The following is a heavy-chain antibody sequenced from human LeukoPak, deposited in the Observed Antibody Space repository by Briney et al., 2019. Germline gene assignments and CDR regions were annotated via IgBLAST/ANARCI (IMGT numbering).Heavy chain of an antibody. CDR3: ARDLGGIQLWFGFDY. CDR1: GFTFSSYA. V-gene: IGHV3-23*01. J-gene: IGHJ4*02. CDR2: ISGSGGST. D-gene: IGHD5-18*01. Sequence: GGSLRLSCAASGFTFSSYAMSWVRQAPGKGLEWVSAISGSGGSTYYADSVKGRFTISRDNSKNTLYLQMNSLRAEDTAVYYYARDLGGIQLWFGFDYWGQGTLVTVSS.